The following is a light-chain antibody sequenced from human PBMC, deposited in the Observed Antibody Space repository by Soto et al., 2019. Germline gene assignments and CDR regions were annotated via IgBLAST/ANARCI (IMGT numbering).Light chain of an antibody. J-gene: IGKJ4*01. V-gene: IGKV3-20*01. CDR2: GAS. CDR1: EILYNF. Sequence: DIRVTQAPATLSFTPRERATLSCRASEILYNFLAWYQLRPGQVPRLLIYGASSRATGIPDRFSGSGSGTDFTLTISQPEPEERAGYYCQQYGRSFFGGGTKVDI. CDR3: QQYGRSF.